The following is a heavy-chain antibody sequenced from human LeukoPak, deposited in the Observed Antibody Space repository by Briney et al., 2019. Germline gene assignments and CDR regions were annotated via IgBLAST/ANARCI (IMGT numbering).Heavy chain of an antibody. CDR3: ARDRGLWFGELSNRYYFDY. J-gene: IGHJ4*02. CDR1: GFTFSSYE. D-gene: IGHD3-10*01. V-gene: IGHV3-48*03. Sequence: QPGGSLRLSCAASGFTFSSYEMNWVRQAPGKGLEWVSYISSSSSTIYYADSVKGRFTISRDNAKNSLYLQMNSLRDEDTAVYYCARDRGLWFGELSNRYYFDYWGQGTLVTVSS. CDR2: ISSSSSTI.